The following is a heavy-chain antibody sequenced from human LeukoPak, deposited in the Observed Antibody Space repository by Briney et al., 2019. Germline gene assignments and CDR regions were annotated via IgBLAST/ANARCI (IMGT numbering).Heavy chain of an antibody. J-gene: IGHJ5*02. D-gene: IGHD2-15*01. CDR1: GFTFSSYG. CDR2: ISYDGSNK. V-gene: IGHV3-30*18. CDR3: AKDRISEETYNWFDP. Sequence: GGSLRLSCAASGFTFSSYGMHWVRQAPGKGLEWVAVISYDGSNKYYADSVKGRFTISRDNSKNTLYLQMNSLRAEDTAVYYCAKDRISEETYNWFDPWGQGTLVTVSS.